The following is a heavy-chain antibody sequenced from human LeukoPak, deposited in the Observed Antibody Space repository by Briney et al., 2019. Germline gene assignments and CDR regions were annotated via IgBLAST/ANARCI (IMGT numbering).Heavy chain of an antibody. CDR1: GFIFTDYW. J-gene: IGHJ3*02. D-gene: IGHD5-12*01. Sequence: PGGSLRLSCAASGFIFTDYWMYWVRQAPGRGLAWVANIKEDGSEKNYVDSVKGRFTISRDNAKNSLYLQMNSLRAEDTAVYYCASATGGSGYDWFDIWGQGTMVTVSS. V-gene: IGHV3-7*01. CDR2: IKEDGSEK. CDR3: ASATGGSGYDWFDI.